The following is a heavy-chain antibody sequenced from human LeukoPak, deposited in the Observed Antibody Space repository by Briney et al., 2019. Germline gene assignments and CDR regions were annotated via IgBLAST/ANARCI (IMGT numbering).Heavy chain of an antibody. CDR3: ARDLLGDSGRYAFDI. D-gene: IGHD3-10*01. J-gene: IGHJ3*02. Sequence: SETLSLTCTVSGGSISSYYWSWIRQPPGKGLEWIGYIYYSGSTNYNPSLKSRVTISVDTSKNQFSLKLSSVTAADTAVYYCARDLLGDSGRYAFDIWGQGTMVTVSS. CDR2: IYYSGST. V-gene: IGHV4-59*12. CDR1: GGSISSYY.